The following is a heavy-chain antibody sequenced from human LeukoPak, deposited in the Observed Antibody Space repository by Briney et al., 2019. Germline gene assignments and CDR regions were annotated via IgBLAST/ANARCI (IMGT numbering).Heavy chain of an antibody. D-gene: IGHD2-2*01. V-gene: IGHV4-34*01. CDR3: ARGVAPAAHDY. CDR1: GGSFSGYY. J-gene: IGHJ4*02. CDR2: INHSGST. Sequence: SETLSLTCAVYGGSFSGYYWSWIRQPPGKGLEWIGEINHSGSTNYNPSLKSRVNISVDTSKNQFSLKLSSVTAADTAVYYCARGVAPAAHDYWGQGTLVTVSS.